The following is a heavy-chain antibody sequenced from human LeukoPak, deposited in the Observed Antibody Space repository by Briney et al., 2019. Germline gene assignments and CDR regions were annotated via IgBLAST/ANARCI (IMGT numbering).Heavy chain of an antibody. CDR2: IKQDGSQK. CDR3: AELGITMIGGV. V-gene: IGHV3-7*01. Sequence: GGSLRLSCAASGFTFSSYWMSWVRQAPGKGLEWVANIKQDGSQKYYVDSVKGRFTISRDNAKNSLYLQMNSLRAEDTAVYYCAELGITMIGGVWGKGTTVTIS. D-gene: IGHD3-10*02. J-gene: IGHJ6*03. CDR1: GFTFSSYW.